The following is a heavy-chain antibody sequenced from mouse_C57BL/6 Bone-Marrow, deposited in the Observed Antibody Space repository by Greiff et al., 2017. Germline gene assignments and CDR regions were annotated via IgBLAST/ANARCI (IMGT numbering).Heavy chain of an antibody. V-gene: IGHV5-9*01. CDR3: ARQYVNYKAWFAY. Sequence: EVKLMESGGGLVKPGGSLKLSCAASGFTFSSYTMSWVRQTPEKRLEWVATISGGGGNTYYPDSVKGRFTISRDNAKYTLYLQMIRLRSEDTALYNWARQYVNYKAWFAYWGQGTLVTVSA. D-gene: IGHD2-10*02. CDR1: GFTFSSYT. J-gene: IGHJ3*01. CDR2: ISGGGGNT.